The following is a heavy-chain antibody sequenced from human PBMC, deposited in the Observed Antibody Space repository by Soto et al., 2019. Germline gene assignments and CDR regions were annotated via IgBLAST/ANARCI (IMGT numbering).Heavy chain of an antibody. J-gene: IGHJ6*02. D-gene: IGHD5-12*01. CDR3: ARVWRGYDPYYYYGMDV. CDR1: GYTFTSYD. Sequence: QVQLVQSGAEVKKPGASVKVSCKASGYTFTSYDINWVRQATGQGLEWMGWMNPNSGNTGYAQKFQGRVTMTRNTSISTAYMELSSLSSEDTAVYYCARVWRGYDPYYYYGMDVWGQGTTVTVSS. CDR2: MNPNSGNT. V-gene: IGHV1-8*01.